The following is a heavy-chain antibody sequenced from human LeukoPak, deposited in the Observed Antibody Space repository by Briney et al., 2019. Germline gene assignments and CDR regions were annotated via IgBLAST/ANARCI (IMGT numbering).Heavy chain of an antibody. V-gene: IGHV4-34*01. D-gene: IGHD4-17*01. Sequence: PSETLSLTCAVYGGSFSGYYWSWIRQPPGKGLEWIGEINRSGSTNYNPSLKSRVTISVDTSKNQFSLKLSSVTAADTAVYYCARGRTVTTVYFDYWGQGTLVTVSS. CDR2: INRSGST. CDR1: GGSFSGYY. CDR3: ARGRTVTTVYFDY. J-gene: IGHJ4*02.